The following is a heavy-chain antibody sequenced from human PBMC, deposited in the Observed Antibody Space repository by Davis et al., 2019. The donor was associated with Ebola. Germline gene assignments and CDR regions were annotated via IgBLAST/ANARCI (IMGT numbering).Heavy chain of an antibody. J-gene: IGHJ3*02. CDR2: IKQDGSDK. CDR3: AREGPYNYGSSDYRGAFDI. CDR1: GFTFSSYW. Sequence: GESLKISCATSGFTFSSYWMTWVRQAPGKGLEWVANIKQDGSDKYYVDSVKGRFTISRDNAKNSLYLQMNSLRVEDTAVYYCAREGPYNYGSSDYRGAFDIWGQGTMVTVSS. V-gene: IGHV3-7*01. D-gene: IGHD3-22*01.